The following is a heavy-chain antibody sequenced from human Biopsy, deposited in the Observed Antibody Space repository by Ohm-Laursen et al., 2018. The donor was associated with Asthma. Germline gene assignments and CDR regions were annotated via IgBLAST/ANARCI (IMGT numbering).Heavy chain of an antibody. CDR2: VYWTGST. V-gene: IGHV4-59*01. Sequence: TLSLTCSVYGGSISSFYWSWIRQSPEKGLEWMGYVYWTGSTNYNPSLKSRITVSVDTSKNRMFLELTSVTAADTAIYYCVRAVRNEQWLAPFDYWGQGTTVTVSS. CDR1: GGSISSFY. CDR3: VRAVRNEQWLAPFDY. J-gene: IGHJ4*03. D-gene: IGHD6-19*01.